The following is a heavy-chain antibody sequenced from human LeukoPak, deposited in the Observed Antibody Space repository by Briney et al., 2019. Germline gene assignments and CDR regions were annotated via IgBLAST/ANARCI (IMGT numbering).Heavy chain of an antibody. V-gene: IGHV4-61*02. CDR3: AREGVAAAGTVFDY. Sequence: SETLSLTCTVSGGSISSGSYYWSWIRQPAGKGLEWIGRIYTSGSTNYNPSLKSRVTISVDTSKNQFSLKLSSVTAADTAVYYCAREGVAAAGTVFDYWGQGTLVTVSS. J-gene: IGHJ4*02. CDR1: GGSISSGSYY. CDR2: IYTSGST. D-gene: IGHD6-13*01.